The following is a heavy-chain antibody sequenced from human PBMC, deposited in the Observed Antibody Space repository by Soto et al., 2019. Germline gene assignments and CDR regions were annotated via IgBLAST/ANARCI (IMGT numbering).Heavy chain of an antibody. CDR1: GFTFGVSY. CDR2: ISPGSRYP. J-gene: IGHJ5*02. CDR3: VRGGGGGRFDP. Sequence: GGSLRLSCAGSGFTFGVSYMSWIRQAPGKGLEWLSYISPGSRYPAYADSVKGRFTISRDNAKRSLYLQMMSLTAEDTAIYYCVRGGGGGRFDPWGQGTMVTVSS. V-gene: IGHV3-11*06. D-gene: IGHD2-15*01.